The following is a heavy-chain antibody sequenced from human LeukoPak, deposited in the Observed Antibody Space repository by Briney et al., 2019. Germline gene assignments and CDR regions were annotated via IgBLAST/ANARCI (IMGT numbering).Heavy chain of an antibody. CDR1: GYRFNAYW. D-gene: IGHD3-22*01. CDR3: ARPNITSYYDSRGYDAFDV. Sequence: GESLKISCQGSGYRFNAYWIARVRQMPGKGLEWMGIIYPDDSDTRYSPSFQAQVTISADKSVRTAYLQWSSLKASDTAMYYCARPNITSYYDSRGYDAFDVWGQGTMVTVSS. CDR2: IYPDDSDT. J-gene: IGHJ3*01. V-gene: IGHV5-51*01.